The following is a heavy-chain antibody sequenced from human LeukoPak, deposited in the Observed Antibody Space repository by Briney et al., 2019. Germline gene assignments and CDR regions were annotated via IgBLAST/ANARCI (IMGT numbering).Heavy chain of an antibody. D-gene: IGHD6-19*01. J-gene: IGHJ4*02. Sequence: GGSLRLSCVASGFTFGKYWMSWVRQAPGTGLEWVANIKQDGSDRNYVTSVRGRFTISRDNAESSLYLQMNSLRVEDTAVYYCVRNLAVAGTCFDSWGQGTLVTVSS. CDR1: GFTFGKYW. CDR2: IKQDGSDR. V-gene: IGHV3-7*03. CDR3: VRNLAVAGTCFDS.